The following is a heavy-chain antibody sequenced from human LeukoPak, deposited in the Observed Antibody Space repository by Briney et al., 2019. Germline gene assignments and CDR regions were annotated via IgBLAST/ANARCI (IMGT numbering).Heavy chain of an antibody. J-gene: IGHJ3*02. CDR1: GYTFTSYG. V-gene: IGHV1-18*01. D-gene: IGHD6-19*01. CDR3: ARVRIAVAGMDI. Sequence: ASVKVSCKASGYTFTSYGISWVRQAPGQGLEWMGWISAYNGNTNYAQKLQGRVTMTTHTSTSTAYTELRSLRSDDTAVYYCARVRIAVAGMDIWGQGTMVTVSS. CDR2: ISAYNGNT.